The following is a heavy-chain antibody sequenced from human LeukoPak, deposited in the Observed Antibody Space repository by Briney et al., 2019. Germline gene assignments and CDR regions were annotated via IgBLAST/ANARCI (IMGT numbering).Heavy chain of an antibody. Sequence: PGGSLRLSCAASGFTFVTYSMNWVRQAPGKGLEWVSSISSTSTYIYYADSVKGRFTISRDNAKNSLSLQMNSLRAEDTAVYYCARGRGYYDRSFDYWGQGTLVTVSS. J-gene: IGHJ4*02. CDR2: ISSTSTYI. CDR1: GFTFVTYS. V-gene: IGHV3-21*01. D-gene: IGHD3-22*01. CDR3: ARGRGYYDRSFDY.